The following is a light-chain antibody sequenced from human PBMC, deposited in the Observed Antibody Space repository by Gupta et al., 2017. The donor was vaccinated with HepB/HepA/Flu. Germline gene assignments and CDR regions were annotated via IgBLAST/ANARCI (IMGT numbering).Light chain of an antibody. Sequence: EIVLTQSPGTLSLSPGERATLSCRASQSVSSSYLAWYQQKPGQAPRLLIYGASSRAPGIPDRFSGSGSGTDLTLTISRLEPEDFAVYYCQQYGSSPMCSFGQGTKLEIK. J-gene: IGKJ2*04. CDR3: QQYGSSPMCS. CDR2: GAS. CDR1: QSVSSSY. V-gene: IGKV3-20*01.